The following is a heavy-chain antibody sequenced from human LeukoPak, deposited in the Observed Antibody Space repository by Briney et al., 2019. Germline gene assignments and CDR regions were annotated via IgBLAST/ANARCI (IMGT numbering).Heavy chain of an antibody. J-gene: IGHJ4*01. D-gene: IGHD3-10*01. CDR1: GASISSYY. Sequence: PSETLSLTCTVSGASISSYYYNWIRQPPGKGLEWIGYISYSGSTNYNPSLKSRVTISVDTSKNQFSLKLNSVTAADTAVYYCAREFITMVRGLILGSYYFDYWGQEPWSPSPQ. V-gene: IGHV4-59*01. CDR3: AREFITMVRGLILGSYYFDY. CDR2: ISYSGST.